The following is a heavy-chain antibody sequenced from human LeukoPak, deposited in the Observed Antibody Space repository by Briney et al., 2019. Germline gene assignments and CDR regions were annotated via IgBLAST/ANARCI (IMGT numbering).Heavy chain of an antibody. D-gene: IGHD6-19*01. J-gene: IGHJ4*02. CDR1: GGSISSSSYY. CDR2: IYYSGST. Sequence: SETPSLTCTVSGGSISSSSYYWGWIRQPPGKGLEWIGSIYYSGSTYYNPSLKSRVTISVDTSKNQFSLKLSSVTAADTAVYYCGATSLKQWLQKANWGQGTLVTVSS. V-gene: IGHV4-39*05. CDR3: GATSLKQWLQKAN.